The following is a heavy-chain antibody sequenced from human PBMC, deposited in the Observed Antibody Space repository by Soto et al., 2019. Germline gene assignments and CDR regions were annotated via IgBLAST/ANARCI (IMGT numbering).Heavy chain of an antibody. J-gene: IGHJ5*02. Sequence: ASVKVSCKASGGTFSSYTISWVRQAPGQGLEWMGRIIPILGIANYAQKFQGRVTITADKSTSTAYMELSSLRSEDTAVYYCAREEGNDYGDSNWFDPWGQGTLVTVSS. D-gene: IGHD4-17*01. CDR3: AREEGNDYGDSNWFDP. CDR1: GGTFSSYT. CDR2: IIPILGIA. V-gene: IGHV1-69*04.